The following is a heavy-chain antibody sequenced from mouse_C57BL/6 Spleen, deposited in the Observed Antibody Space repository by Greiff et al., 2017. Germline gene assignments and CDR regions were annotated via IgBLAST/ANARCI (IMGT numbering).Heavy chain of an antibody. V-gene: IGHV1-72*01. D-gene: IGHD1-2*01. CDR1: GYTFTSYW. Sequence: QVQLKQPGAELVKPGASVTLSCKASGYTFTSYWMHWVKKRPGRGLEWIGRIDPSSGGTKYNEKFKSKATLSVDKPSSTAYMQLSRLTSEDSAVYDCVIHGGYFGVWGTGTTVTVSA. J-gene: IGHJ1*03. CDR2: IDPSSGGT. CDR3: VIHGGYFGV.